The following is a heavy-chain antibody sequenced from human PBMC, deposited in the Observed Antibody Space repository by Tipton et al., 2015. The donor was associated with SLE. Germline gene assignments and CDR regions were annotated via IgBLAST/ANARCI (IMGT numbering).Heavy chain of an antibody. CDR3: AKLPTGVGSLAEYFQH. CDR2: IHHGGST. V-gene: IGHV4-59*11. J-gene: IGHJ1*01. CDR1: GGSISGHY. D-gene: IGHD2-8*02. Sequence: TLSLTCTVSGGSISGHYWSWIRQPPGKGLEWIGYIHHGGSTNYNPSLQSRVTISRDPSKNQFSLKLSSATAADTAVYYCAKLPTGVGSLAEYFQHWGQGTQVIVSS.